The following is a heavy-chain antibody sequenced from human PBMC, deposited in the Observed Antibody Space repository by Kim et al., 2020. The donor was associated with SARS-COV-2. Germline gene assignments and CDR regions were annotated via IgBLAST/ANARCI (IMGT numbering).Heavy chain of an antibody. CDR1: GYTFTGYY. CDR2: INPNSGGT. D-gene: IGHD6-19*01. V-gene: IGHV1-2*06. CDR3: ARDGYSGGGDAFDI. J-gene: IGHJ3*02. Sequence: ASVKVSCKASGYTFTGYYMHWVRQAPGQGLEWMGRINPNSGGTNYAQKFQGRVTMTRDTSIGTAYMELSRLRSDDTAVYYCARDGYSGGGDAFDIWGQGTMVTVSS.